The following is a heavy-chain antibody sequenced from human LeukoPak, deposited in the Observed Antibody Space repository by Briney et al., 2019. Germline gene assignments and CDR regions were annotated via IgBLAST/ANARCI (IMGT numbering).Heavy chain of an antibody. CDR3: AKTVAPAAILGYFDY. J-gene: IGHJ4*02. V-gene: IGHV3-23*01. Sequence: SGGSLRLSCAASGFTFSSYAMSWVRQAPGKGLEWVSAISGSGGSTYYADSVKGRFTISRDNSKNTLYLQMNSLRAEDTAVYYCAKTVAPAAILGYFDYWGQGTLVTVSS. D-gene: IGHD2-2*02. CDR2: ISGSGGST. CDR1: GFTFSSYA.